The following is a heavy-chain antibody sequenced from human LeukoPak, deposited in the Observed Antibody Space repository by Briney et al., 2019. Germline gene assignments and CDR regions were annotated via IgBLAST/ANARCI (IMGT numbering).Heavy chain of an antibody. CDR3: ARDFFAFGGVIALLDY. D-gene: IGHD3-16*02. J-gene: IGHJ4*02. CDR2: IKLDGSEK. V-gene: IGHV3-7*01. Sequence: GGSLRLSCAASGFTFSSYWTSWVRQAPGKGLEWVANIKLDGSEKYYVDSAKGRFTISRDNAKKSLYLQMNSLRDEDTAVYYCARDFFAFGGVIALLDYWGQGTLVTVSS. CDR1: GFTFSSYW.